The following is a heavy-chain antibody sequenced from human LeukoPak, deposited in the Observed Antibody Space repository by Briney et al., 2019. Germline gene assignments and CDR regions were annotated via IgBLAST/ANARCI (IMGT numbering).Heavy chain of an antibody. Sequence: AGGSLRLSCAASGFTFNSYAMSWVRQAPGKGLEWVSGITGSGGSTYYADSVKGRFTISRDNSKNTLYLQMNSLRAEDTAVYYCAKDHSSGWPNAAFDYWGQGTLVTVSS. J-gene: IGHJ4*02. V-gene: IGHV3-23*01. CDR3: AKDHSSGWPNAAFDY. CDR2: ITGSGGST. D-gene: IGHD6-19*01. CDR1: GFTFNSYA.